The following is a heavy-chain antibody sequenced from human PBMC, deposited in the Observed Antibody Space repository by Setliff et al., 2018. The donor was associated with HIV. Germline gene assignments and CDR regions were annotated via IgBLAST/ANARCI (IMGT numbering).Heavy chain of an antibody. J-gene: IGHJ6*03. Sequence: LSLTCAVYGGSFSEYYWSWIRQSPGKGLEWIGEINHSGSTHYSPPLKSRATISVDTSKNQFSLRLNSVTAADTAVYYCARGATLLPGYSDRWEYFYMDVWGKGTTVTVSS. CDR1: GGSFSEYY. D-gene: IGHD5-12*01. CDR3: ARGATLLPGYSDRWEYFYMDV. V-gene: IGHV4-34*01. CDR2: INHSGST.